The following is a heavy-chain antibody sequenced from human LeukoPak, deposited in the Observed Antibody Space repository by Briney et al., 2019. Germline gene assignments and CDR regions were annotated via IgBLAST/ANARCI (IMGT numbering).Heavy chain of an antibody. D-gene: IGHD1-26*01. Sequence: GGSLRLSCVSSGFIFTNYWMHWVRHVPGKGPVWVGRIDKEGSAAFYAESVKGRFTISRDNVKSTVYLQMNSLTAEDTAVYHCARGGYSGSYYRFDWGQGTLVIVSS. V-gene: IGHV3-74*01. CDR1: GFIFTNYW. CDR2: IDKEGSAA. J-gene: IGHJ4*02. CDR3: ARGGYSGSYYRFD.